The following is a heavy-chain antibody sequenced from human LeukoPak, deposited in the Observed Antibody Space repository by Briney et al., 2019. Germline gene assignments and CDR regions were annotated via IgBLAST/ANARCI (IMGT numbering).Heavy chain of an antibody. Sequence: ASVKVSCKASGYTFTGYYIHWVRQAPGQGLEWMGWINPNSGGTKYAQKFQGRVTMTRDTSISTAYMELSRLGSDDTAVYYCARGSSVSGTVKSAFEIWGQGTMVTVSS. J-gene: IGHJ3*02. CDR1: GYTFTGYY. CDR3: ARGSSVSGTVKSAFEI. CDR2: INPNSGGT. V-gene: IGHV1-2*02. D-gene: IGHD1-20*01.